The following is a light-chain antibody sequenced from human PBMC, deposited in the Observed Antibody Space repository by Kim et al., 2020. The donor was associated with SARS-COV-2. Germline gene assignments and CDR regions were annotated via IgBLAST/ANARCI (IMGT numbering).Light chain of an antibody. V-gene: IGKV1-39*01. Sequence: DIKMTQSPSSLSTSVGERVTLTCRASQNIGYYLNWYQQIPGKAPKLLIYAASSLQSGVPSRFSGSGSGTEFTLTIISPQPEDSATYYCQQSYTTPPYTFGQGTKLEI. J-gene: IGKJ2*01. CDR1: QNIGYY. CDR2: AAS. CDR3: QQSYTTPPYT.